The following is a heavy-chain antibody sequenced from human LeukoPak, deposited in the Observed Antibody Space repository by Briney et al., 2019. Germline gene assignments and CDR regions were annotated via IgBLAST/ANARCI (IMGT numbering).Heavy chain of an antibody. CDR1: GGSVASTNW. J-gene: IGHJ6*02. D-gene: IGHD2-2*02. V-gene: IGHV4/OR15-8*01. Sequence: PSETLSLTCGVSGGSVASTNWWTWVRQPPGKGLEWIGEIYHNGTPNYNPSLKSRVTISADTFKNHFSLKMTSVTAADTAVYYCATAPILRGEGGEHYKYGMDVWGQGTTVIVSS. CDR2: IYHNGTP. CDR3: ATAPILRGEGGEHYKYGMDV.